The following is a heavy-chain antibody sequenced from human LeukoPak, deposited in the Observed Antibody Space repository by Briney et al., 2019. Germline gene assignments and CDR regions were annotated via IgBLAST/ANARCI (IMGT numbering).Heavy chain of an antibody. CDR2: MNPISGNT. V-gene: IGHV1-8*01. CDR1: GYTFTSYD. CDR3: ARGEYVVVPAAMQNWFDP. D-gene: IGHD2-2*01. J-gene: IGHJ5*02. Sequence: GASVKVSCKASGYTFTSYDINWVRQATGQGLEWMGLMNPISGNTGYAQKFQGRVTMTRNTSISTAYMELSSLRSEDTAVYYCARGEYVVVPAAMQNWFDPWGQGTLVTVSS.